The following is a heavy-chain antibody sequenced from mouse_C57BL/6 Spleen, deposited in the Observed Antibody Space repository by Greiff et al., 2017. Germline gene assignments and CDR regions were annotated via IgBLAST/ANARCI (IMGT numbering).Heavy chain of an antibody. CDR3: TRRGGYYAMDY. CDR1: GYTFTDYE. CDR2: IDPETGGT. V-gene: IGHV1-15*01. Sequence: QVQLQQSGAELVRPGASVTLSCKASGYTFTDYEMHWVKQTPVHGLEWIGAIDPETGGTAYNQKFKGKAIMTADKSSSTAYMELCSLTSEDSAVYYCTRRGGYYAMDYWGQGTSVTVSS. J-gene: IGHJ4*01.